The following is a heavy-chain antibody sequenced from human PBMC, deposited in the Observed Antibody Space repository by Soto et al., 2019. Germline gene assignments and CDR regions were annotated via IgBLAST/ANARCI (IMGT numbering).Heavy chain of an antibody. D-gene: IGHD3-22*01. CDR1: GYTFTNYD. CDR3: ARGPTYYYDSSGHLYNWVDP. CDR2: MNPNSGNT. J-gene: IGHJ5*02. V-gene: IGHV1-8*01. Sequence: QVQLVQSGAEVKKPGASVKVSCKASGYTFTNYDINWVRQATGQGLEWMGWMNPNSGNTGYAQKFQGRVTMTRNTSISTAYMELSSLRSEDTAVYYCARGPTYYYDSSGHLYNWVDPWGQGNLGTVSS.